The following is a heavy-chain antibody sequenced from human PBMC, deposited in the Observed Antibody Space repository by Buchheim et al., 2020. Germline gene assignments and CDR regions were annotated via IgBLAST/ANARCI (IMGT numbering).Heavy chain of an antibody. J-gene: IGHJ4*02. CDR3: AKDGRPYSSSWFDC. Sequence: EVQLLESGGGLVQPGGSLRLSCAASGFTFSSYAMSWVRQVPGKGLEWVSSITDVGRTYYSDSLKARFTISSDNSQNTLYLQMTSLRAEDTAVYYCAKDGRPYSSSWFDCWGQGTL. CDR1: GFTFSSYA. D-gene: IGHD6-13*01. CDR2: ITDVGRT. V-gene: IGHV3-23*01.